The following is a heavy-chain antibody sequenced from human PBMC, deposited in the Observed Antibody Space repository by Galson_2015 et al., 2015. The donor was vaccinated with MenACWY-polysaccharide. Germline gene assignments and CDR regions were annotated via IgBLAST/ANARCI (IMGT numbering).Heavy chain of an antibody. D-gene: IGHD6-19*01. CDR2: IYSGGST. CDR3: ARLAVDNYFDY. Sequence: SLRLSCAASAFTVSSNHMSWVRQAPGKGLEWVSVIYSGGSTYYADSVKGRFTISRDNSKNTLYLQMNSLRAEDTDLYYCARLAVDNYFDYWGQGALVAVSS. J-gene: IGHJ4*02. CDR1: AFTVSSNH. V-gene: IGHV3-66*01.